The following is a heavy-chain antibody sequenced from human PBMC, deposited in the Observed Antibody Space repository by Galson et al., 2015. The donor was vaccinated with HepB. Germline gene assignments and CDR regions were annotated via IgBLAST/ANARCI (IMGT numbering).Heavy chain of an antibody. CDR1: GFSLSTSGMC. Sequence: PALVKPTQTLTLTCTFSGFSLSTSGMCVSWIRQPPGKALEWLARIDWDDDKYYSTSLKTRLTISKDTSKNQVVLTMTNMDPVDTATYYCARIRARRGNSGYYFDYWGQGTLVTVSS. V-gene: IGHV2-70*11. CDR2: IDWDDDK. D-gene: IGHD4-23*01. CDR3: ARIRARRGNSGYYFDY. J-gene: IGHJ4*02.